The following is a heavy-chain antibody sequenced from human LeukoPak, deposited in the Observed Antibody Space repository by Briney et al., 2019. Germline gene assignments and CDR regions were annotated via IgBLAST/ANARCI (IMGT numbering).Heavy chain of an antibody. CDR1: GFIFCNYG. V-gene: IGHV3-7*01. CDR2: IKEDGSDK. J-gene: IGHJ6*04. CDR3: VRESDVWSGPGIGRPLDV. Sequence: GGSLRLSCAASGFIFCNYGMIWVRQAPGRGLEGVANIKEDGSDKPYVVSVRGRFTISRDNAKNSVSLHMHGLRAEDTAVYHCVRESDVWSGPGIGRPLDVWGKGTTVTVSS. D-gene: IGHD3-3*01.